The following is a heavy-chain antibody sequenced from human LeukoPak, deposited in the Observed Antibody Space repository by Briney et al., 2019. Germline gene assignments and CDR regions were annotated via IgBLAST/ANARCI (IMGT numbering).Heavy chain of an antibody. Sequence: SETLSLTCTVSGGSISSYYWSWIRQPPGKGLEWIGYIYSSGSTDYNPSLKGRVTISVDSSKNQFSLNLTSVTAADTAMYCCSRHAYYNPQDYFDSWGQGSLVTVSS. CDR2: IYSSGST. J-gene: IGHJ4*02. V-gene: IGHV4-59*08. D-gene: IGHD4/OR15-4a*01. CDR1: GGSISSYY. CDR3: SRHAYYNPQDYFDS.